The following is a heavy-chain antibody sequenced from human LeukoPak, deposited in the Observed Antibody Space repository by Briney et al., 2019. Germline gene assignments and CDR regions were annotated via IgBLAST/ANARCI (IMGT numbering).Heavy chain of an antibody. CDR3: ARVGSSWNNWFDP. CDR2: RYSSGST. V-gene: IGHV4-4*07. CDR1: GRSINSYQ. Sequence: SETLSLTCAVSGRSINSYQWSWLRQPAGKGLEWIGRRYSSGSTNYNPSLKSRVIMSVDTTKNQFSLKLSPMHAPVMAVDDCARVGSSWNNWFDPWGQGTLVTVSS. J-gene: IGHJ5*02. D-gene: IGHD6-13*01.